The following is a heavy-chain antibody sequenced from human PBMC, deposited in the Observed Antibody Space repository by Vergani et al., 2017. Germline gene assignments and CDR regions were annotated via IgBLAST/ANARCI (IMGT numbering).Heavy chain of an antibody. CDR2: VFHSGSA. CDR3: ARQFWVSQGVGAFET. Sequence: QVQLQESGPGLVTPSETLSLTCSVSGYSISRGYYWGWIRQPPGKGLEWIATVFHSGSAYYNPSLRRRVTLSVETSKNQFSLRLTTLTAAETAVYYCARQFWVSQGVGAFETWGRGTEVSVSS. D-gene: IGHD3-16*01. V-gene: IGHV4-38-2*02. J-gene: IGHJ3*02. CDR1: GYSISRGYY.